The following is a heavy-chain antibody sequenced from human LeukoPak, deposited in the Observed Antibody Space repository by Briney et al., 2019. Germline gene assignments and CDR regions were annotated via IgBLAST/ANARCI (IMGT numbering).Heavy chain of an antibody. CDR3: ASWGEGALDN. V-gene: IGHV3-48*01. D-gene: IGHD1-26*01. CDR1: GFTFSSYS. Sequence: GGSLRLSCAASGFTFSSYSMNWVRQAPGKGLEWVSYISTSTTTIYYANSVKGRFTISRDNAKKSLYLQMNSLRVEDTGVYYCASWGEGALDNWGQGTLVTVSS. J-gene: IGHJ4*02. CDR2: ISTSTTTI.